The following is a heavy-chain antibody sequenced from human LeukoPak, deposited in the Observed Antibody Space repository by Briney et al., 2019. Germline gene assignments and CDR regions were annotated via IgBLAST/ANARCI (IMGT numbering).Heavy chain of an antibody. CDR1: RFTFRNYA. CDR2: IYDNGDST. J-gene: IGHJ4*02. V-gene: IGHV3-23*01. CDR3: ATRSDPPGYCSSSSCYPGDY. Sequence: GGSLRLSCAASRFTFRNYAMTWVRQAPGKGLEWVSTIYDNGDSTYYADSVKGRFTITRDNSKNTLYLQMNSLRAEDTAVYYCATRSDPPGYCSSSSCYPGDYWGQGTLVTVSS. D-gene: IGHD2-2*01.